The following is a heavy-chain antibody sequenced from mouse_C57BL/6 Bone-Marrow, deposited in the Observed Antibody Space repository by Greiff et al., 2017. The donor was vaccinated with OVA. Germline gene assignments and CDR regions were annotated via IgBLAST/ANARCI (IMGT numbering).Heavy chain of an antibody. CDR3: TIDGYYVDY. CDR1: GFNIKDDY. V-gene: IGHV14-4*01. D-gene: IGHD2-3*01. CDR2: IDPENGDN. Sequence: EVQLVESGAELVRPGASVKLSCTASGFNIKDDYMHWVKQRPEQGLEWIGWIDPENGDNEYASHFQGKATITADTSSNTAYLPLSSLTSEDTAVYYCTIDGYYVDYWGQGTTLTVSS. J-gene: IGHJ2*01.